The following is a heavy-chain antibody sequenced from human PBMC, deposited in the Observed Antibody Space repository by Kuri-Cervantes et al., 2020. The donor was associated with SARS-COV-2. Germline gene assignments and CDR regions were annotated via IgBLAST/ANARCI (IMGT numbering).Heavy chain of an antibody. Sequence: GGSLRPSCAASGFTFSSYAMGWVRQPPGKGLEWVSAIRGSGGSTYYADSVKGRFTISRDNSKNTLYLQMNSLRAEDTAVYYCAKDSGYQLHYVYYYYAMDVWGQGTTVTVSS. V-gene: IGHV3-23*01. CDR2: IRGSGGST. J-gene: IGHJ6*02. CDR1: GFTFSSYA. D-gene: IGHD2-2*01. CDR3: AKDSGYQLHYVYYYYAMDV.